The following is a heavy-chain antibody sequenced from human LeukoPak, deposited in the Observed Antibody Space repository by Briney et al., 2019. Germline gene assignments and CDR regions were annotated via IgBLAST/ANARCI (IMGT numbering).Heavy chain of an antibody. CDR1: GFTFSSYW. J-gene: IGHJ4*02. D-gene: IGHD1-26*01. CDR3: ARLRDGGSYYHPGDY. Sequence: GGSLRLSCAASGFTFSSYWMSWVRQAPGKGLEWVANIKKDGSEKYYVDAVKGRFTISRDNAKTSLYLQMNSLRAEDTAVYYCARLRDGGSYYHPGDYWGQGTLVTVSS. CDR2: IKKDGSEK. V-gene: IGHV3-7*01.